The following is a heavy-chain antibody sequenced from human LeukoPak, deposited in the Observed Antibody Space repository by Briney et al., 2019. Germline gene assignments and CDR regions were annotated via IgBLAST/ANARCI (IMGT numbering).Heavy chain of an antibody. CDR2: IYYSGST. V-gene: IGHV4-39*07. CDR1: GGSISSSSYY. D-gene: IGHD3-16*01. J-gene: IGHJ3*02. Sequence: SETLSLTCTVSGGSISSSSYYWGWIRQPPGKGLEWIGSIYYSGSTYYNPSLKSRVTISVDTSKNQFSLKLSSVTAADTAVYYCARTSRPLGGFDIWGQGTMVTVSS. CDR3: ARTSRPLGGFDI.